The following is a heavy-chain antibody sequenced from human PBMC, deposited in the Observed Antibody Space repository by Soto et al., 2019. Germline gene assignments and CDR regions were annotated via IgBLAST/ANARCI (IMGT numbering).Heavy chain of an antibody. J-gene: IGHJ4*02. V-gene: IGHV4-34*01. CDR1: GGSFSGYY. CDR3: ARCRSKKDDKYQLLLYYFDY. CDR2: INHSGST. Sequence: QVQLQQWGAGLLKPSETLSLTCAVYGGSFSGYYWSWIRQPPGKGLEWIGEINHSGSTNYNPSLKSRVTISVDTSKNQFSLKLSSVTAADTAVYYCARCRSKKDDKYQLLLYYFDYWGQGTLVTVSS. D-gene: IGHD2-2*01.